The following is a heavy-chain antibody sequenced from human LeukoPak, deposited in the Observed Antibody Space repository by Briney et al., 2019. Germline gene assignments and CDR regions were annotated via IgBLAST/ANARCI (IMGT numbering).Heavy chain of an antibody. CDR1: GFSFSNFV. CDR2: ISGSGADT. V-gene: IGHV3-23*01. J-gene: IGHJ4*02. CDR3: AKDRVFCGANSCFSNCDS. Sequence: GGSLRLSCVGSGFSFSNFVMTWVRQTPGMGLECVSTISGSGADTYYADSVKGRFTTSRDNSKKTVYLQMNSLTVGDTGIYFCAKDRVFCGANSCFSNCDSWGQGTLVTVSS. D-gene: IGHD2-15*01.